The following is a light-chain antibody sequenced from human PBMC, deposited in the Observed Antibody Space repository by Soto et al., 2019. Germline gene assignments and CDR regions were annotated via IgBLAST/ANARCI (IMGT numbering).Light chain of an antibody. CDR3: QQSYRTPYT. V-gene: IGKV1-39*01. CDR2: DAS. Sequence: DIQMTQSPSSLSASVGDRVTITCRASQSIASRLNWYQQKPGSAPKLLIYDASSLLSGVPSRFSGSGSGTDFTLTISSLQPEDFATYYCQQSYRTPYTFGQGTKLETK. CDR1: QSIASR. J-gene: IGKJ2*01.